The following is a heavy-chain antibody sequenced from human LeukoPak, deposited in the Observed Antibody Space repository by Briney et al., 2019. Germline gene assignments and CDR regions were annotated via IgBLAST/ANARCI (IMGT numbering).Heavy chain of an antibody. Sequence: GASVKVSCKASGYTFTSYYMHWVRQAPGQGLEWMGIINPSGGSTSYAQKFQGRVTMTRDTSTSTVYMELSSLRSEDTALYYCASGGLYCSSTSCYNRRIMDVWGKGTTVTVSS. V-gene: IGHV1-46*01. J-gene: IGHJ6*04. D-gene: IGHD2-2*02. CDR3: ASGGLYCSSTSCYNRRIMDV. CDR1: GYTFTSYY. CDR2: INPSGGST.